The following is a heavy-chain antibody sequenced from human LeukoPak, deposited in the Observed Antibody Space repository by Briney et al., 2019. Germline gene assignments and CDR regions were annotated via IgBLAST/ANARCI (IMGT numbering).Heavy chain of an antibody. V-gene: IGHV3-30*03. CDR2: IAADGGVK. Sequence: HPGASLRLSCVASGFTFHDHGMDWVRQAPGKGLEWVAVIAADGGVKQYADFVRGRFSLSRDNSKNTLFLQMNGLTVEDTAVYYCAREATWGQWYFDLWGQGAPVTVSS. CDR1: GFTFHDHG. CDR3: AREATWGQWYFDL. J-gene: IGHJ4*02. D-gene: IGHD6-19*01.